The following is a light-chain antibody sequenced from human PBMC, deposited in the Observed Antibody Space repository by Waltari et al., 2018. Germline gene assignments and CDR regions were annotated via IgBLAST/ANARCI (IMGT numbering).Light chain of an antibody. J-gene: IGKJ4*01. V-gene: IGKV3-11*01. CDR2: DAS. Sequence: EVVLTQSPATLSLSPGERATLSCRASQSVSDYLVWYQQKPGQAPRLLIYDASKRATGIPPRFSGSGSGTDFTRTISSLEPEDIAVYYCQHRSTWRHTFGGGTKVEIK. CDR3: QHRSTWRHT. CDR1: QSVSDY.